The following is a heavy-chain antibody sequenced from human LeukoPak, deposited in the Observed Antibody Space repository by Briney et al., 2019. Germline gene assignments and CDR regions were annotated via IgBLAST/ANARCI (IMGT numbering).Heavy chain of an antibody. CDR2: INPSGGST. CDR3: AREDSSGYSNRFDP. CDR1: GYTFTSYG. V-gene: IGHV1-46*01. D-gene: IGHD3-22*01. Sequence: ASVKVSCKASGYTFTSYGINWVRQAPGQGLEWMGIINPSGGSTSYAQKFQGRVTMTRDMSTSTVYMELSSLRSEDTAVYYCAREDSSGYSNRFDPWGQGTLVTVSS. J-gene: IGHJ5*02.